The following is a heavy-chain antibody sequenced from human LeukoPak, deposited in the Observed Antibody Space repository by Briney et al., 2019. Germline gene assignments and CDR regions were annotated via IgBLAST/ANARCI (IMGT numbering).Heavy chain of an antibody. CDR1: GGSISSYY. J-gene: IGHJ6*02. Sequence: TSETLSLTCTVSGGSISSYYWSWIRQPPGKGPEWIGYIYYSGSTNYNPSLKSRVTISVDTSKNQFSLKLSSVTAADTAVYYCARGAVRYYYGMDVWGQGTTVTVSS. CDR2: IYYSGST. V-gene: IGHV4-59*01. CDR3: ARGAVRYYYGMDV. D-gene: IGHD6-19*01.